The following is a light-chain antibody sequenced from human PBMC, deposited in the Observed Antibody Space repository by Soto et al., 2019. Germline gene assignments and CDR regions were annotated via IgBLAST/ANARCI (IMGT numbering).Light chain of an antibody. CDR1: QGVSSA. J-gene: IGKJ5*01. V-gene: IGKV1-13*02. Sequence: AIQLTQSPSSLSASVGDRVTITCRASQGVSSALAWYQQKPGKPPKVLIYDGSSLQSGVPLRFRGSGSGTEFTLTITDLQPEDFGTYYCQHFQRDPFTYGQGTRQEIK. CDR2: DGS. CDR3: QHFQRDPFT.